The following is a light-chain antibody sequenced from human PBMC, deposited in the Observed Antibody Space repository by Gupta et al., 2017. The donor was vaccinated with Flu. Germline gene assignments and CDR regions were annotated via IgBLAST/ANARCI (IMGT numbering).Light chain of an antibody. CDR2: RNN. CDR3: AAWDDSLSGRV. V-gene: IGLV1-47*01. CDR1: SSNIGSKY. Sequence: QSVLPQPPAASGTPGNRVTIACSGSSSNIGSKYVYWYQQLPGTAPKLLIYRNNRRPAGAPDRFSGSKSGTSASLAISGLRSEDEADYYCAAWDDSLSGRVFGGGTKLTVL. J-gene: IGLJ3*02.